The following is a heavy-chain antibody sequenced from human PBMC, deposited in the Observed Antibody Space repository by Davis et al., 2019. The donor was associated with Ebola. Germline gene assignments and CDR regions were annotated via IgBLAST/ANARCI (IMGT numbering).Heavy chain of an antibody. Sequence: GESLKISCAASGFTFSSYSMNWVRQAPGKGLEWVSYISSSGSTIYYADSVKGRFTISRDNAKNSLYLQMNSLRAEDTTVYYCASGGHYGVPLADYWGQGTLVTVSS. CDR2: ISSSGSTI. V-gene: IGHV3-48*04. CDR1: GFTFSSYS. D-gene: IGHD4-17*01. J-gene: IGHJ4*02. CDR3: ASGGHYGVPLADY.